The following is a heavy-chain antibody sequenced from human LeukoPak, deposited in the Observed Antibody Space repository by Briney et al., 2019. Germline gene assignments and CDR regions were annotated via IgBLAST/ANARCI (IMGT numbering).Heavy chain of an antibody. CDR1: GFTFSNYW. CDR3: ARGSIWQTTLTTGY. CDR2: IKDDGSAK. V-gene: IGHV3-7*01. J-gene: IGHJ4*02. D-gene: IGHD4-17*01. Sequence: PGGSLRLSCAASGFTFSNYWMSWLRQAPGKGLEWVANIKDDGSAKYYVDSVKGRFTISRDNAKNSLFLQMNSLRAEDTAVYYCARGSIWQTTLTTGYWGQGTLVTVSS.